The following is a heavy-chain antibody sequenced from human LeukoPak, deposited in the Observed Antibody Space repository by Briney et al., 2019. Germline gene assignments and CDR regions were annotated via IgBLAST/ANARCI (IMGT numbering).Heavy chain of an antibody. V-gene: IGHV4-34*01. CDR1: GGSFSGYY. CDR2: INHSGST. Sequence: SETLSLTCAVYGGSFSGYYWSWIRQPPGKGLEWIGEINHSGSTNYNPSLKSRVTISVDTSKNQFSLKLSSVTAADTAVYYCARVAATWEFDYWGQGPWSPSPQ. D-gene: IGHD1-26*01. J-gene: IGHJ4*02. CDR3: ARVAATWEFDY.